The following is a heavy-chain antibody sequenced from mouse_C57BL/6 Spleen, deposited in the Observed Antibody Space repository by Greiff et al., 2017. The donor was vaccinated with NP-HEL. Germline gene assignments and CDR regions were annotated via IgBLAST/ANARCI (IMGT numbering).Heavy chain of an antibody. CDR3: ARNYGKGFDY. CDR1: GYTFTGYW. Sequence: VQGVESGAELMKPGASVKLSCKATGYTFTGYWIEWVKQRPGHGLEWIGEILPGSGSTTYNEKFKGKATFTADTSSNTAYMQLSSLTTEDSAIDYCARNYGKGFDYWGQGTTLTVSS. CDR2: ILPGSGST. D-gene: IGHD2-1*01. J-gene: IGHJ2*01. V-gene: IGHV1-9*01.